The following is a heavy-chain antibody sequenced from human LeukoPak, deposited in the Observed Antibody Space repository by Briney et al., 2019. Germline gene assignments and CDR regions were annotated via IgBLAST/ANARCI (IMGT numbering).Heavy chain of an antibody. J-gene: IGHJ4*02. V-gene: IGHV3-30*02. D-gene: IGHD2-21*02. CDR3: ANQCGGGCSGDH. CDR2: IRYDGSDK. Sequence: GGSLRLSCAASGFTFSSYGMHWVRQAPGKGLEWVTFIRYDGSDKYFADSVKGRFTISRDNSKNTLFLQMNSLRAEDSAVYYCANQCGGGCSGDHWGQGTLVTVSS. CDR1: GFTFSSYG.